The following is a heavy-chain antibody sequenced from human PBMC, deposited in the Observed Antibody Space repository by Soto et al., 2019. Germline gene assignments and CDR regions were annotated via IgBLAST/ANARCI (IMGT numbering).Heavy chain of an antibody. Sequence: QVELQESGPGLAKPSQTLSLTCTVSGGSISSGDYYLSWIRQPPVKGLGWSGDIYFSGGTYYNPSLMSRVTISLDTSKNQFSLKLSSVTAADTAVYYCARCASRYSLGFWGQGTLVTVSS. CDR2: IYFSGGT. V-gene: IGHV4-30-4*01. D-gene: IGHD5-18*01. CDR3: ARCASRYSLGF. CDR1: GGSISSGDYY. J-gene: IGHJ4*02.